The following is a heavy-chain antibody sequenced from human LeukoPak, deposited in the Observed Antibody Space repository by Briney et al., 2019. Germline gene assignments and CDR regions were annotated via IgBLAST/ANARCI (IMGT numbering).Heavy chain of an antibody. V-gene: IGHV6-1*01. J-gene: IGHJ5*02. Sequence: SQTLSLTCAISGDSVSSNSAAWKWIRQSPSRGLEWLGRTYYRSKWYNDYAVSVKSRIIINPDTSKNQISLQLNSVTPEDTAVYYCARADYKLNWFDPWGQGTLVSVSS. CDR1: GDSVSSNSAA. CDR3: ARADYKLNWFDP. CDR2: TYYRSKWYN. D-gene: IGHD4-11*01.